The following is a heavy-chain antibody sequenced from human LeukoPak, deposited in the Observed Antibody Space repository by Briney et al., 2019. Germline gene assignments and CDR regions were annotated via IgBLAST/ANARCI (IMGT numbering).Heavy chain of an antibody. CDR3: ARAYSSSWYWNWFDP. J-gene: IGHJ5*02. CDR1: GVSISSSNSY. V-gene: IGHV4-39*01. CDR2: IYYSGNT. D-gene: IGHD6-13*01. Sequence: SETLSLTCTVSGVSISSSNSYWGWIRQPPGKGLEWIGSIYYSGNTYYNASLKSQVSISIDTSKNQFSLKVSSVSAADTAVYYCARAYSSSWYWNWFDPWGQGTLVTVSS.